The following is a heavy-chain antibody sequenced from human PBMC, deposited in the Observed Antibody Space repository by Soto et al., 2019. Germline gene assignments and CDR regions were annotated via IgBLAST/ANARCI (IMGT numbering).Heavy chain of an antibody. V-gene: IGHV1-2*02. J-gene: IGHJ3*01. CDR3: ARDYGDYKRDAFDL. D-gene: IGHD4-17*01. Sequence: QVQLVQSGAEVKKPGASVRVSCKASAYTFTDHYLHWVRQAPGQGLEWMGWIHPNTGATNSAQDFQGRVTMTRDTSISTAYMEVYCLISDDTAVYYCARDYGDYKRDAFDLWGQGTMVTVSS. CDR2: IHPNTGAT. CDR1: AYTFTDHY.